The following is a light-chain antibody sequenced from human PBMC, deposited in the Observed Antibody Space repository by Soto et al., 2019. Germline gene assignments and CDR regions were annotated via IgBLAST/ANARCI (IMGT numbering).Light chain of an antibody. Sequence: DIQMTQSPSSLSASVGDRVTITCRASQSITNYLNWYQQKPGKAPKLLIFAASSLHGGVPSRFSGSGSGTDFTLTIASLQPEDFATYYCQQTSKTLWTFGQGTKVEVK. V-gene: IGKV1-39*01. CDR3: QQTSKTLWT. J-gene: IGKJ1*01. CDR1: QSITNY. CDR2: AAS.